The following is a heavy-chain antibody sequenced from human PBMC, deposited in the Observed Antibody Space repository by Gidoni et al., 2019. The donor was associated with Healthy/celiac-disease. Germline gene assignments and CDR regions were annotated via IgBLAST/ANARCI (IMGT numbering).Heavy chain of an antibody. V-gene: IGHV3-23*01. CDR3: AKGGWELLGDGY. Sequence: EVQLLESGGGLVQPGGSLRLSCAASGFTFSSYAMGWVRQAPGKGLGWVSAISGSGGSTYYADSVKGRFTISRDNSKNTLYLQMNSLRAEDTAVYYCAKGGWELLGDGYWGQGTLVTVSS. D-gene: IGHD1-26*01. CDR2: ISGSGGST. CDR1: GFTFSSYA. J-gene: IGHJ4*02.